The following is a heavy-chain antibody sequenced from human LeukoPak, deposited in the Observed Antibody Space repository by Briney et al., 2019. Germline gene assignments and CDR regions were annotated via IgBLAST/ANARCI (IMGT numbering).Heavy chain of an antibody. CDR2: INHSGST. J-gene: IGHJ6*03. CDR1: GGSFSGYY. Sequence: SETLSLTCAVYGGSFSGYYWSWIRQPPGKGLEWIGEINHSGSTNYSPSLKSRVTISVDTSKNQFSLKLSPVTAADTAVYYCARVLRLLSNYYDSSGSPDGYYYYMDVWGKGTTVTVSS. V-gene: IGHV4-34*01. CDR3: ARVLRLLSNYYDSSGSPDGYYYYMDV. D-gene: IGHD3-22*01.